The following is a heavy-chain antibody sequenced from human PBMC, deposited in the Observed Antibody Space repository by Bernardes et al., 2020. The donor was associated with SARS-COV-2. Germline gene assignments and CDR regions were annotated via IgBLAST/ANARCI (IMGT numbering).Heavy chain of an antibody. J-gene: IGHJ5*02. CDR1: GFTFSSYW. CDR3: AREEGYGDGTNWFDP. Sequence: GWSLSLSCAASGFTFSSYWMSWVRQAPGKGLEWVANIKQDGSEKYYVDSVKGRFTISRDNAKNSLYLQMNSLRAEDTAVYYCAREEGYGDGTNWFDPWGQGTLVTVSS. CDR2: IKQDGSEK. V-gene: IGHV3-7*01. D-gene: IGHD4-17*01.